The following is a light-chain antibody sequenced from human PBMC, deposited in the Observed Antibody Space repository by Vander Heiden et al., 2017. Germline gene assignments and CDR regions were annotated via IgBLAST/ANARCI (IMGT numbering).Light chain of an antibody. Sequence: NFMLTQPHSVSESPGKTVTISCTRSSGSIASNYVQWYQQRPGSSPTTVIYEDNQRPSGVPARFSGSIDSSSNSASLTISGLKTEDEADYYCQSYDSSNDVVFGGGTKLTVL. J-gene: IGLJ2*01. CDR2: EDN. CDR1: SGSIASNY. CDR3: QSYDSSNDVV. V-gene: IGLV6-57*01.